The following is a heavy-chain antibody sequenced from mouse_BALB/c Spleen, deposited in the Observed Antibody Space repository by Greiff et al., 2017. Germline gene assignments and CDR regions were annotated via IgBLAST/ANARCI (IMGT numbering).Heavy chain of an antibody. J-gene: IGHJ4*01. Sequence: VQLVESGPDLVAPSQSLSITCTVSGFSLTSYGVHWVRQPPGKGLEWLVVIWSDGSTTYNSALKSRLSISKDNSKSQVFLKMNSLQTDDTAMYYCARQIYYGNYEGYAMDYWGQGTSVTVSS. D-gene: IGHD2-1*01. CDR1: GFSLTSYG. CDR2: IWSDGST. V-gene: IGHV2-6-2*01. CDR3: ARQIYYGNYEGYAMDY.